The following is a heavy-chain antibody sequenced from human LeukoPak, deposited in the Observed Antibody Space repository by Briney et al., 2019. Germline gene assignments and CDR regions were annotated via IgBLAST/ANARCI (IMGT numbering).Heavy chain of an antibody. Sequence: SETLSLTCTVSGDSISSYYWSWIRQPPGKGLEWIAYMYHSGITNYNPSLKSRVTTSVDTSKNQFSLKLSSVTAADTAVYYCARDIQYYYDSSGYYDAFDIWGQGTMVTVSS. V-gene: IGHV4-59*12. CDR2: MYHSGIT. CDR1: GDSISSYY. J-gene: IGHJ3*02. CDR3: ARDIQYYYDSSGYYDAFDI. D-gene: IGHD3-22*01.